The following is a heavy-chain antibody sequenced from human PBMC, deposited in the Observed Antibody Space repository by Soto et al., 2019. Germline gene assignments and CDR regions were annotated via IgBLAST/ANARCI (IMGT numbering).Heavy chain of an antibody. CDR3: AREYRFAVTTDYYYGMDV. CDR2: INPNSGGT. D-gene: IGHD4-4*01. CDR1: GYTFTGYY. J-gene: IGHJ6*02. V-gene: IGHV1-2*04. Sequence: ASVKVSCKASGYTFTGYYMHWVRQAPGQGLEWMGWINPNSGGTNYAQKFQGWVTMTRDTSISTAYMELSRLRSDDTAVYYCAREYRFAVTTDYYYGMDVWGQGTTVTVSS.